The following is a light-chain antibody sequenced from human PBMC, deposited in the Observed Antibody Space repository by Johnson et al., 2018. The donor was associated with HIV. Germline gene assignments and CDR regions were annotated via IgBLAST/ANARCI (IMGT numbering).Light chain of an antibody. J-gene: IGLJ1*01. V-gene: IGLV1-51*01. CDR1: SCDIGNNY. Sequence: QSVLTQPPSVSAAPVQKVTISRSGSSCDIGNNYVSWHQQLPGTAPKLLINDNNKRPSGIPDRFSGSKSGTSATLGITGLQTVDEADYYCGTWDSSLSAGGVFGTGTKVTVL. CDR3: GTWDSSLSAGGV. CDR2: DNN.